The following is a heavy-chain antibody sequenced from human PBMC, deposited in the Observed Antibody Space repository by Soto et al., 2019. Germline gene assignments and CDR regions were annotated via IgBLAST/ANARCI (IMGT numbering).Heavy chain of an antibody. V-gene: IGHV3-33*01. CDR3: AREAGLKYYYYYYGMDV. CDR1: GFTFSSYG. J-gene: IGHJ6*02. Sequence: GGSLRLSCAASGFTFSSYGMHWVRQAPGKGLEWVAVIWYDGSNKYYADSVKGRFTISRDNSKNTLYLQMNSLRAEDTAVYYCAREAGLKYYYYYYGMDVWGQGTTVTVSS. CDR2: IWYDGSNK.